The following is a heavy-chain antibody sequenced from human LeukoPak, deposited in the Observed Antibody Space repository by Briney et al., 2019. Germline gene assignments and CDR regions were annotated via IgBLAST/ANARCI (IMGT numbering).Heavy chain of an antibody. J-gene: IGHJ4*02. CDR2: IYHSGST. Sequence: SETLSLTCTVSGYSISSGYYWGWIRQPPGKGLEWIGSIYHSGSTYYNPSLKSRVTISVDTSKNQFSLKLSSVTAADTAVYYCARSTLLFDYYFDYWGQGTLVTVSS. CDR3: ARSTLLFDYYFDY. CDR1: GYSISSGYY. D-gene: IGHD2-21*01. V-gene: IGHV4-38-2*02.